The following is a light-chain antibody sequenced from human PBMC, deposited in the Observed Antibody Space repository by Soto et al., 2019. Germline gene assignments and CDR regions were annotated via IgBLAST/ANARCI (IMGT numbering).Light chain of an antibody. Sequence: DIQMTQSLSSLSASVGDTVTITCRASQSISNSLSWYQQKPGKAPKFLIYVASTLQRGVPSRFSGSGSGTAFTLTTSSLQPEDVATYYGQQTFCPPYAFGQGTKLEI. CDR3: QQTFCPPYA. CDR1: QSISNS. V-gene: IGKV1-39*01. J-gene: IGKJ2*01. CDR2: VAS.